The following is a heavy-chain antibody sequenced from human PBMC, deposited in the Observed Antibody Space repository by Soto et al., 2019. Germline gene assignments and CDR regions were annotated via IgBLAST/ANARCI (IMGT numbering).Heavy chain of an antibody. CDR3: ARLRLRYFDY. J-gene: IGHJ4*02. CDR2: IIPIFGTA. CDR1: GGTFSSYA. Sequence: SVKDSCKASGGTFSSYAISWARQAPGQGLEWMGGIIPIFGTANYAQKFQGRVTITADESTSTAYMELSSLRSEDTAVYYCARLRLRYFDYWGQGTLVNISS. V-gene: IGHV1-69*13. D-gene: IGHD3-16*01.